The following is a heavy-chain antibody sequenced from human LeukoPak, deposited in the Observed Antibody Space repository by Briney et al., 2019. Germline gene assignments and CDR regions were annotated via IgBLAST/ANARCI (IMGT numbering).Heavy chain of an antibody. V-gene: IGHV4-39*07. J-gene: IGHJ5*02. D-gene: IGHD6-19*01. CDR1: GGSISSSSYY. Sequence: SETLSLTCTVSGGSISSSSYYWGWIRQPPGKGLEWIGSIYYSGSTYYNPSLKSRVTISVDTSKNQFSLKLSSVTAADTAVYYCAIGQWLVLSGDRNWFDPWGQGTLVTVSS. CDR2: IYYSGST. CDR3: AIGQWLVLSGDRNWFDP.